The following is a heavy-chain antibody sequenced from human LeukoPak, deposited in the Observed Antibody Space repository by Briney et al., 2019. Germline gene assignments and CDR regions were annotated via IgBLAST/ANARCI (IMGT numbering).Heavy chain of an antibody. V-gene: IGHV3-23*01. CDR2: ISGSGGST. D-gene: IGHD2-15*01. CDR1: GFTFSSYA. J-gene: IGHJ5*02. Sequence: GGSLRLSCAASGFTFSSYAMNWVRQAPGKGLEWVSAISGSGGSTYYADSAKGRFTISRDNSKDTLYLQMNSLRAEDTAVYYCVRDSSRYCSGGSCNFINWFDTWGQGTLVTVSS. CDR3: VRDSSRYCSGGSCNFINWFDT.